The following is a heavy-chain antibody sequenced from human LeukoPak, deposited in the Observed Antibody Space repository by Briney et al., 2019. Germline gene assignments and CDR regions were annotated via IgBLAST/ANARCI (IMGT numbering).Heavy chain of an antibody. V-gene: IGHV3-48*01. D-gene: IGHD3-16*01. CDR1: GFTFSSYS. J-gene: IGHJ4*02. CDR2: ISSSSSTI. CDR3: AKDGQLWPQSYYLDY. Sequence: GGSLRLSCAASGFTFSSYSMNWVRQAPGKGLEWVSYISSSSSTIYYAESVKGRFTISRDNSKNTLYLHMNSLRGEDTAVYYCAKDGQLWPQSYYLDYWGQGTLVTVSS.